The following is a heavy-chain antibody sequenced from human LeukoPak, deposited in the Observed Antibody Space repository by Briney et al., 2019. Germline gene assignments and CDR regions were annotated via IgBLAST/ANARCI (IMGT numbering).Heavy chain of an antibody. D-gene: IGHD3-22*01. CDR1: GFTFSSYA. V-gene: IGHV3-23*01. CDR3: ARDGAFADYYDSSGYGDAFDI. J-gene: IGHJ3*02. CDR2: ISGSGGST. Sequence: GGSLRLSCAASGFTFSSYAMSWVRQAPGKGLEWVSAISGSGGSTYYADSVKGRFTISRDNAKNSLYLQMNSLRAEDTAVYYCARDGAFADYYDSSGYGDAFDIWGQGTMVTVSS.